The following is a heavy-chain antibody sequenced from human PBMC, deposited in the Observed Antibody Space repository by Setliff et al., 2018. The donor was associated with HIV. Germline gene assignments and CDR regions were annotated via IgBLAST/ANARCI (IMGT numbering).Heavy chain of an antibody. J-gene: IGHJ4*02. CDR3: MRGRSITIFGVAYFDF. V-gene: IGHV4-38-2*01. CDR2: VYHSGTT. CDR1: GYSISTAYY. Sequence: PSETLSLTCAVSGYSISTAYYWGWTRQPPGKGLEWIGSVYHSGTTYYNPSLKSRVTISVDMSNNQFSLKVTSVTAADTAVYYCMRGRSITIFGVAYFDFWGQGTQVTVSS. D-gene: IGHD3-3*01.